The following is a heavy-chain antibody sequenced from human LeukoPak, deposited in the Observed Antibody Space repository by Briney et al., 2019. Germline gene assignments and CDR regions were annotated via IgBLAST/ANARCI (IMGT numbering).Heavy chain of an antibody. J-gene: IGHJ4*02. V-gene: IGHV3-21*01. Sequence: GGSLRLSCAASGFTFSSYSMNWVRQAPGKGLEWVSSISSSSSYIYYADSVKGGFTISRDNAKNSLYLQMTSLRAEDTAVYYCARADYGEKPYYFDYWGQGTLVTVSS. CDR3: ARADYGEKPYYFDY. CDR1: GFTFSSYS. D-gene: IGHD4-17*01. CDR2: ISSSSSYI.